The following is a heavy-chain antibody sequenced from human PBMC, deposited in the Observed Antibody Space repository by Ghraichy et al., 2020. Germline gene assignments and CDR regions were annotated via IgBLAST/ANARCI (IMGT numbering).Heavy chain of an antibody. CDR1: GFTFSSYW. CDR2: IKQDGSEK. CDR3: ARDVGAAAANWFDP. V-gene: IGHV3-7*01. D-gene: IGHD6-13*01. Sequence: GESLNISCAASGFTFSSYWMSWVRQALGKGLEWVANIKQDGSEKYYVDSVKGRFTISRDNAKNSLYLQMNSLRAEDTAVYYCARDVGAAAANWFDPWGQGTLVTVSS. J-gene: IGHJ5*02.